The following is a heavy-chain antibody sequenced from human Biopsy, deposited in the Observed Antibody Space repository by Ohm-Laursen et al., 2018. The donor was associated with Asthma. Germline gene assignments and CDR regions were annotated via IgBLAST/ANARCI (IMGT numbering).Heavy chain of an antibody. CDR1: GLMFRSFG. CDR2: ISYDGNHK. Sequence: SLRLSCSASGLMFRSFGMHWVRQAPGKGLEWVAVISYDGNHKFYEDSVKGRFTISRDNSKNTLYLQMNSLRTEDTAVYYCAKRRGYSGHDNDYWGQGTLVSVSS. J-gene: IGHJ4*01. V-gene: IGHV3-30*18. CDR3: AKRRGYSGHDNDY. D-gene: IGHD5-12*01.